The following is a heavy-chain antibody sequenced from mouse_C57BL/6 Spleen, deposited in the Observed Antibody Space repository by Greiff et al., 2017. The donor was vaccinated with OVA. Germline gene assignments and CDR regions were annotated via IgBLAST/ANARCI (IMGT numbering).Heavy chain of an antibody. CDR3: TRGRDYPAWFAY. V-gene: IGHV1-15*01. CDR1: GYTFTDYE. D-gene: IGHD2-4*01. Sequence: QVQLKESGAELVRPGASVTLSCKASGYTFTDYEMHWVKQTPVHGLEWIGAIDPETGGTAYNQKFKGKAILTADKSSSTAYMELRSLTSEDSAVYYCTRGRDYPAWFAYWGQGTLVTVSA. J-gene: IGHJ3*01. CDR2: IDPETGGT.